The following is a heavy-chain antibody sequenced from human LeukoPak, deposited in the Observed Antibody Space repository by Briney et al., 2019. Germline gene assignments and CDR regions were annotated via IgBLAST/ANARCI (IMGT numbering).Heavy chain of an antibody. V-gene: IGHV3-21*01. J-gene: IGHJ4*02. Sequence: GGSLRLSCTVSGLNLRVYSMSWVRQAPGKGLEWVSSISSSSTYIYYADSVKGRLTISRDNAKSSLYLQMNSLRAEDTAVYYCARERGYSAGCYDFDSWGQGTLVTVSS. CDR1: GLNLRVYS. CDR3: ARERGYSAGCYDFDS. D-gene: IGHD6-13*01. CDR2: ISSSSTYI.